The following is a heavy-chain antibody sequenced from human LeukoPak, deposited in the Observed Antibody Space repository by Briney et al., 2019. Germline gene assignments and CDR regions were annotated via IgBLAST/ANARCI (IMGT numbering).Heavy chain of an antibody. CDR3: ARGYSSSWSIFDY. Sequence: GGSLRLSCAASGFTFSSYSMNWVRQAPGKRLEWVSSISSSSSYIYYADSVKGRFTISRDNAKNSLYLQMNSLRAEDTAVYYCARGYSSSWSIFDYWGQGTLVTVSS. V-gene: IGHV3-21*01. J-gene: IGHJ4*02. CDR2: ISSSSSYI. CDR1: GFTFSSYS. D-gene: IGHD6-13*01.